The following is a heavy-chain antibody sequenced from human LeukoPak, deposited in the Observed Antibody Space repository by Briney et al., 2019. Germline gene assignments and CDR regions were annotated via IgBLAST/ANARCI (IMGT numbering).Heavy chain of an antibody. V-gene: IGHV4-59*08. CDR3: ARLGQLGNY. CDR2: ISDSGST. D-gene: IGHD6-6*01. Sequence: SETLSLTCTVSGGSISSSYWSWIRQPPGKGLEWIGYISDSGSTNYNPSLKSRVTMSVGTSKNQVSLKLSSVTAADTAVYYCARLGQLGNYWGQGTLVTVSS. CDR1: GGSISSSY. J-gene: IGHJ4*02.